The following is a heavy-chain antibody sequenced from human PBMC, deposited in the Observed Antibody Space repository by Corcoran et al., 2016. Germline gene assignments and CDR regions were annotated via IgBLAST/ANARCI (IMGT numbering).Heavy chain of an antibody. J-gene: IGHJ6*02. CDR3: ARIDCTGGSCRPYYYYGMDV. V-gene: IGHV3-33*01. CDR1: GFTFNTYG. CDR2: IWYDGSIK. D-gene: IGHD2-15*01. Sequence: QVQLVESGGGVVQPGRSLRLSCAASGFTFNTYGMYWVRQAPGKGPEWVAVIWYDGSIKYYADSVKGRFTISRDNSKNTLYLQMNSLRAEDMARYYCARIDCTGGSCRPYYYYGMDVWGQGTTVTISS.